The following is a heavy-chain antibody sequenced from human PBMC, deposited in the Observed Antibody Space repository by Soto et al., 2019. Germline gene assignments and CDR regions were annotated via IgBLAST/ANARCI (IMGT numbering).Heavy chain of an antibody. J-gene: IGHJ4*02. Sequence: QLQLQESGPGLVKPSETLSLTCTVSGGSISSSSYYGGGIRQPPGKGREWIGSIYYSGSTYYNPSLKSRVTISVDTSKNQFSLKLSSVTAADTAVYYCARLGHDGYSGYGFDYWGQGTLVTVSS. CDR2: IYYSGST. CDR3: ARLGHDGYSGYGFDY. CDR1: GGSISSSSYY. V-gene: IGHV4-39*01. D-gene: IGHD5-12*01.